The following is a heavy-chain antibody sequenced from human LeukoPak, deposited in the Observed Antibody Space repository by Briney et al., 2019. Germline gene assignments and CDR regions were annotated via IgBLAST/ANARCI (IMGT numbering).Heavy chain of an antibody. CDR3: ARIYDSSGYYRGDDAFDI. V-gene: IGHV5-51*01. D-gene: IGHD3-22*01. J-gene: IGHJ3*02. Sequence: GESLKISCKGSGHSFTSYWIGWVRQMPGKGLEWMGIIYPGDSDTRYSPSFQGQVTISADKSISTAYLQWSSLKASDTAMYYCARIYDSSGYYRGDDAFDIWGQGTMVTVSS. CDR1: GHSFTSYW. CDR2: IYPGDSDT.